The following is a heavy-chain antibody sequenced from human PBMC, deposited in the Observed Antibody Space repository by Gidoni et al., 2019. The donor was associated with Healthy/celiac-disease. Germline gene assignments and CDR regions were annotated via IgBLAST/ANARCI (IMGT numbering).Heavy chain of an antibody. V-gene: IGHV3-15*01. D-gene: IGHD3-16*02. Sequence: EVQLVESGGGLVKPGGSLRLSCAASGFTFSNAWMSWVRQAPGKGLEWVGRIKSKTDGGTTDYAAPVKGRFTISRDDSKITLYLQMNSLKTEDTAVYYCTILFGELSFEEDYYYGMDVWGQGTTVTVSS. J-gene: IGHJ6*02. CDR2: IKSKTDGGTT. CDR3: TILFGELSFEEDYYYGMDV. CDR1: GFTFSNAW.